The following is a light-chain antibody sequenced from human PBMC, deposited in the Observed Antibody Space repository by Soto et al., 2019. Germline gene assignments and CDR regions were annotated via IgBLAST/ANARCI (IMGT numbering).Light chain of an antibody. V-gene: IGLV2-14*01. CDR3: SSYTSSITYV. Sequence: QSVLTQPASVSGSPGQSITISCTGTSSDVGGYNYVSWYQQLPGKAPKLMIYEVSNRPSGVSNRFSGSKSGNTASLTISGLQAEDEADYYCSSYTSSITYVFGTGTKLTVL. CDR1: SSDVGGYNY. J-gene: IGLJ1*01. CDR2: EVS.